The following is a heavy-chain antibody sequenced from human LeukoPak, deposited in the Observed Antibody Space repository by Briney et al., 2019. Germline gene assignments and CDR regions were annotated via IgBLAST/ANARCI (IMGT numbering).Heavy chain of an antibody. Sequence: PGGSLRLSCAASGFTFSSYSMNWVRQAPGKGLEWVSYISSSSSTIYYADSVKGRFTISRDNAKNSLYLQMNSLRAEDTAVYYCARDSGSGGYYTPVAFDIWGQGTMVTV. D-gene: IGHD1-26*01. J-gene: IGHJ3*02. CDR2: ISSSSSTI. CDR3: ARDSGSGGYYTPVAFDI. CDR1: GFTFSSYS. V-gene: IGHV3-48*01.